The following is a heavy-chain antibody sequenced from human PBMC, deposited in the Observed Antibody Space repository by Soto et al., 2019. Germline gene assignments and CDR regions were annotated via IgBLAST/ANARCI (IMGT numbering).Heavy chain of an antibody. CDR1: GYTFTNYL. CDR3: ARVLHMYGPKAPLDS. CDR2: INPNGGYT. D-gene: IGHD2-8*01. V-gene: IGHV1-46*01. J-gene: IGHJ4*02. Sequence: ASVKVSCKASGYTFTNYLIHWVRQVPGQGPDLMGLINPNGGYTTYAQKFQGRLTMTRXXXXXXVXMXVXXXXSDXTAVYXCARVLHMYGPKAPLDSWGQGTLVTVSS.